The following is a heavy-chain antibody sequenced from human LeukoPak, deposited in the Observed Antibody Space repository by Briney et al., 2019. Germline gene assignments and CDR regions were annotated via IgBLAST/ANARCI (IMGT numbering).Heavy chain of an antibody. CDR1: GGSISSYY. CDR2: IYTSGST. V-gene: IGHV4-4*07. J-gene: IGHJ6*02. Sequence: SETLSLTCTVSGGSISSYYWSWIRQPAGKGLEWIGRIYTSGSTNYNPSLESRVTMSVDTSKNQFSLKLSSVTAADTAVYYCARDSTYDFWTANGMDVWGQGTTVTVSS. D-gene: IGHD3-3*01. CDR3: ARDSTYDFWTANGMDV.